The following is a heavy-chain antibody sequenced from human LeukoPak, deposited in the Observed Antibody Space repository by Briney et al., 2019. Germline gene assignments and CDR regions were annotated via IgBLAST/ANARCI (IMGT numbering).Heavy chain of an antibody. CDR2: ISSSGSTI. CDR3: AVVVVPAAELVPDAFDI. Sequence: PGGSLRLSCAASGFTFSSYEMNWVRQAPGKGLEWVSNISSSGSTIYYADSVKGRFTISRDNAKNSLYLQMNSLRAEDTAVYYCAVVVVPAAELVPDAFDIWGQGTMVTVSS. CDR1: GFTFSSYE. J-gene: IGHJ3*02. V-gene: IGHV3-48*03. D-gene: IGHD2-2*01.